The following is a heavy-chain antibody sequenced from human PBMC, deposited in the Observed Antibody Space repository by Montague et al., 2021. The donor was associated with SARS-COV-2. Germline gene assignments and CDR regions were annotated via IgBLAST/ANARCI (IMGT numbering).Heavy chain of an antibody. CDR2: IYYSGST. J-gene: IGHJ2*01. Sequence: TLSLTCTVSGGSISSGGYYWSWIRQHPGKGLEWIGYIYYSGSTYYNPSLKSRVTISVDTSKNQFSLKMSSVTAADTAVCYCARSPEPMIILIITSLNWYFDLWDRGTLVTVSS. CDR3: ARSPEPMIILIITSLNWYFDL. D-gene: IGHD3-22*01. CDR1: GGSISSGGYY. V-gene: IGHV4-31*03.